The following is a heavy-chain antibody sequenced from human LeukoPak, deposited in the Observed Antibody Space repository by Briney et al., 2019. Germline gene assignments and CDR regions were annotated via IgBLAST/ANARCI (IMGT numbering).Heavy chain of an antibody. Sequence: SETLSLTCTVSGGSIRSYYWNWIRQAPGKGLEWVGFISYSGYTSYSPSLKSRVAISVDTAKSQFSLRLNSMTAADTAIYYCARGRNDNGGMFFDSWAQGDLVTVSS. J-gene: IGHJ4*02. V-gene: IGHV4-59*01. D-gene: IGHD4-23*01. CDR2: ISYSGYT. CDR3: ARGRNDNGGMFFDS. CDR1: GGSIRSYY.